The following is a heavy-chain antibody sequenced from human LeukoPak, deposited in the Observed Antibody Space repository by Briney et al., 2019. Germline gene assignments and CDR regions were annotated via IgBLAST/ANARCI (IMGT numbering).Heavy chain of an antibody. D-gene: IGHD1-26*01. CDR2: VSGGGDYT. CDR3: AREYSGSYYVAAFDV. CDR1: GFTFSSYA. J-gene: IGHJ3*01. V-gene: IGHV3-23*01. Sequence: GGSLRLSCAASGFTFSSYAMSWVRQAPGKGLEWVSAVSGGGDYTYYADSVKGRFTISRDNSKNTQYLQMNSLRAEDTAVYYCAREYSGSYYVAAFDVWGQGTLVTVSS.